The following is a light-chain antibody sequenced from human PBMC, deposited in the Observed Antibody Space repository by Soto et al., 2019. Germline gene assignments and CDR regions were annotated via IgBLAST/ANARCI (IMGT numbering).Light chain of an antibody. CDR3: QHYVNSPFT. J-gene: IGKJ5*01. Sequence: EIVLTQSPAALSLSPGERATLSCRASQSVGTYLAWYQQKPGQAPRLLIFDASNRATGVPDRFIGSGSGTDFTLTISRLEPEDFAVYYCQHYVNSPFTLGQRTRLEI. V-gene: IGKV3-11*01. CDR2: DAS. CDR1: QSVGTY.